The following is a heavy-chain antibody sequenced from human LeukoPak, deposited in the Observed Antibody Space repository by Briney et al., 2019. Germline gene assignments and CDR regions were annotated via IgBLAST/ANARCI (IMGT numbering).Heavy chain of an antibody. CDR2: IYYSGST. Sequence: SETLSLTCTVAGGSISSYYWSWIRQPPGKGLEWIGYIYYSGSTNYNPSLKSRVTISVDTSKNQFSLKLSSVTAADTAVYYCARDKMKTWSQYYYDSSGYSNGAFDIWGQGTMVTVSS. CDR1: GGSISSYY. CDR3: ARDKMKTWSQYYYDSSGYSNGAFDI. J-gene: IGHJ3*02. D-gene: IGHD3-22*01. V-gene: IGHV4-59*01.